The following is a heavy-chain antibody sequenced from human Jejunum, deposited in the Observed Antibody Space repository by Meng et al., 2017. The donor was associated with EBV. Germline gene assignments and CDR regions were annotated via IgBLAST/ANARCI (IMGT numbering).Heavy chain of an antibody. J-gene: IGHJ4*02. CDR3: SKADCSHVRCLTHEY. Sequence: EVQLVESGGVVVQPGGCLRLSCAASGFKFDDYTMHWVRQGPGKGLEWVSRITWDGGSTSYADSVKGRFTISRDNSKNSLYLQMNSLTTDDTALYYCSKADCSHVRCLTHEYWGQGTLVTVSA. CDR2: ITWDGGST. D-gene: IGHD2-15*01. V-gene: IGHV3-43*01. CDR1: GFKFDDYT.